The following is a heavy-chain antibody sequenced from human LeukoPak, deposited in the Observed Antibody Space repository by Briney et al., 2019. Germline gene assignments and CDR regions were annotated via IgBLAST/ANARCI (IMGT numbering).Heavy chain of an antibody. D-gene: IGHD3-10*01. CDR2: INDDGSDT. J-gene: IGHJ6*02. CDR1: GFTFKLYW. V-gene: IGHV3-74*01. CDR3: AKDVSGDRGYYYYGMDV. Sequence: GGSLRLSCAVSGFTFKLYWMHWVRQAPGKGPVWVSRINDDGSDTTYADSVKGRFTISRDDAKNMLFLQMNSLRAEDTALYYCAKDVSGDRGYYYYGMDVWGQGTTVTVSS.